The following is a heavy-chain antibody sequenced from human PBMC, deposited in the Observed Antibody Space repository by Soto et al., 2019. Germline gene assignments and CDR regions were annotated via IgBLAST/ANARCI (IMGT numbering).Heavy chain of an antibody. CDR3: AKRGGVVGGSEHPFFEY. CDR2: ISFDGKNR. J-gene: IGHJ4*02. CDR1: GFIFSPYG. V-gene: IGHV3-30*18. D-gene: IGHD2-15*01. Sequence: QVQLVESGGGVVQPGKSLRLSCAASGFIFSPYGMHWVRQAPGKGLEWVALISFDGKNRNYADSVKGRFTIYRDNPKNTLYLEMNILRPEDTAFYYCAKRGGVVGGSEHPFFEYWGQGTLVTVSS.